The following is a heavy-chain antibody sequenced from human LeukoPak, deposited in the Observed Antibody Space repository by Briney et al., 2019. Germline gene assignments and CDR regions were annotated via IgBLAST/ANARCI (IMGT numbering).Heavy chain of an antibody. CDR3: ASDYSTYTGCY. D-gene: IGHD4-11*01. J-gene: IGHJ4*02. CDR2: IIPIFGTA. V-gene: IGHV1-69*13. Sequence: VKVSCKASGGTFSSYAISWVRQAPGQGLEWMGGIIPIFGTANYAQKLQGRVTITADKSTSTAYMELSSLRSEDTAVYYCASDYSTYTGCYWGQGTLVTVSS. CDR1: GGTFSSYA.